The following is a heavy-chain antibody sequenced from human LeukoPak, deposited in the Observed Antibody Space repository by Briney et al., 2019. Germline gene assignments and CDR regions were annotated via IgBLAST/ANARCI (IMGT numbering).Heavy chain of an antibody. Sequence: SETLSLTCTVSGGSISSSSYYWGWIRQPPGKGLEWIGSIYYSGSTYYNPSLKSRVTISVDTSKNQFSLKLSSVTAADTAVYYCARRPEYYFDYWGQGTLVTVSS. CDR3: ARRPEYYFDY. CDR2: IYYSGST. V-gene: IGHV4-39*01. J-gene: IGHJ4*02. CDR1: GGSISSSSYY.